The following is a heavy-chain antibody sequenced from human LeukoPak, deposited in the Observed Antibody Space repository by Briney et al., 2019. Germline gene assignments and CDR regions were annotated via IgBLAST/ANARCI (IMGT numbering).Heavy chain of an antibody. V-gene: IGHV3-48*01. D-gene: IGHD3-3*01. CDR1: GFTFSSYS. CDR2: ISSSSSTI. J-gene: IGHJ6*02. CDR3: ARERFLGTPPRKNYYYYYGMDV. Sequence: GGSLRLSCAASGFTFSSYSMNWVRQAPGKGLERVSYISSSSSTIYYADSVKGRFTISRDNAKNSLYLQMNSLRAEDTAVYYCARERFLGTPPRKNYYYYYGMDVWGQGTTVTVSS.